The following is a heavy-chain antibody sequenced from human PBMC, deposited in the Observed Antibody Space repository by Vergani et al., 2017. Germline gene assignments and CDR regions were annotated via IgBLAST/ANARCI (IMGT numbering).Heavy chain of an antibody. V-gene: IGHV3-43*01. D-gene: IGHD2-2*02. CDR1: GFTFDDYT. J-gene: IGHJ4*02. CDR3: ARAFKDIVVVPAAILVFCDY. Sequence: EVQLVESGGVVVQPGGSLRLSCAASGFTFDDYTMHWVRQAPGXGLEWVSLISWDGGSTYYADSVKGRFTISRDNSKNSLYLQMNSLRAEDTAVYYCARAFKDIVVVPAAILVFCDYWGQGTLVTISS. CDR2: ISWDGGST.